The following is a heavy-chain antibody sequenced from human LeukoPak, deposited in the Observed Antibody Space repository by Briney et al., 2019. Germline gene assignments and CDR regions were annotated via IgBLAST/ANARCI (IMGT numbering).Heavy chain of an antibody. Sequence: GESLKISCKASGYTFTNYWIGWVRQMPGKGLECMGIFYPGDSDTRYSPSFEGQVTISADKSISTAYLQWSSLKASDTAMYYCAREDYGGINDAFDIWGQGTVVTVSS. CDR1: GYTFTNYW. J-gene: IGHJ3*02. D-gene: IGHD4-23*01. V-gene: IGHV5-51*01. CDR3: AREDYGGINDAFDI. CDR2: FYPGDSDT.